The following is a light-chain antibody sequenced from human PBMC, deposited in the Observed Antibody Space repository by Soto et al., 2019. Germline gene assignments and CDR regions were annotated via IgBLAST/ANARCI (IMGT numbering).Light chain of an antibody. Sequence: DIQMTQSPSTLSASVGDRVTITCRASQSISSWLAWYQQKPGKAPKLLIYKASSLESGVPSRFSGSGSGTDFTLTISSLQPDDFATNSCQQYNISPFTFGPGTKVDI. CDR3: QQYNISPFT. CDR1: QSISSW. J-gene: IGKJ3*01. V-gene: IGKV1-5*03. CDR2: KAS.